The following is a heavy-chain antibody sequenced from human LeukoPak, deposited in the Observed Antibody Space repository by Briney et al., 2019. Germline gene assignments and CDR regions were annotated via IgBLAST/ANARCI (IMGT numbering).Heavy chain of an antibody. CDR2: IKQDGSEK. V-gene: IGHV3-7*01. J-gene: IGHJ5*02. CDR1: GFTFSSYW. D-gene: IGHD3-22*01. CDR3: ARDRNYYDSSGYRNWFDP. Sequence: GGSLRLSCAASGFTFSSYWMSWVRQAPGKGLEWVANIKQDGSEKYYVDSVKGRFTISRDNAKNSLYPQMNSLRAEDTAVYYCARDRNYYDSSGYRNWFDPWGQGTLVTVSS.